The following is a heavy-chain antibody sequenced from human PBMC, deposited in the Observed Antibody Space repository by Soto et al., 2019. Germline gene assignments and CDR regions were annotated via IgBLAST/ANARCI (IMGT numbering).Heavy chain of an antibody. Sequence: VPLVQSGGGLVQPGGSLRLSCVASGFTFSDYWMHWVRQAPGEGLVWVSHIDSDGGSISYADSVKGRFTISRDNAKNTLYLQMNSLRAEDSAVYYCARDLPPVYSGGDYLGQGTQVAVSS. CDR2: IDSDGGSI. CDR3: ARDLPPVYSGGDY. D-gene: IGHD6-19*01. J-gene: IGHJ4*02. V-gene: IGHV3-74*01. CDR1: GFTFSDYW.